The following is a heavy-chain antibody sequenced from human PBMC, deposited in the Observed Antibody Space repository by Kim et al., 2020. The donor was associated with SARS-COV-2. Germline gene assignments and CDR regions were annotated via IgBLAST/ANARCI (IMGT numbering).Heavy chain of an antibody. CDR3: ASGPDFDWLYASYYYGMDV. CDR1: GGSISSSSYY. CDR2: IYYSGST. D-gene: IGHD3-9*01. Sequence: SENLSLTCTVSGGSISSSSYYWGWIRQPPGKGLEWIGSIYYSGSTHYNPSLKSRVTISVDKSKNQFSLKLSSVTAADTAVYYCASGPDFDWLYASYYYGMDVWGQGTTVTVSS. J-gene: IGHJ6*02. V-gene: IGHV4-39*01.